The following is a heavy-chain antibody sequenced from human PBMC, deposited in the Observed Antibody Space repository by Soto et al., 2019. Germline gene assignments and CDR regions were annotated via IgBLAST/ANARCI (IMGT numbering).Heavy chain of an antibody. CDR2: INHGGST. Sequence: PSETLSLTCAVYGGSFSGYYWSWIRQPPGKGLEWIGEINHGGSTNYNPSLKSRVTISVDTSKNQFSLKLSSVTAADTAVYYCPIRGVAAAGTDLTIYSREEPFDYWGQGTLVTVSS. J-gene: IGHJ4*02. D-gene: IGHD6-13*01. V-gene: IGHV4-34*01. CDR3: PIRGVAAAGTDLTIYSREEPFDY. CDR1: GGSFSGYY.